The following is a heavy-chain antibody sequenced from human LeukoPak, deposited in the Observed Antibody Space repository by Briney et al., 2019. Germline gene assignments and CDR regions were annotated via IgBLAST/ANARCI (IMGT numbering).Heavy chain of an antibody. Sequence: SETLSLTCTVSGGSFSSYYWSWIRQPPGKGLEWIGYIYYSGSTNYNPSLKSRVTISVDTSKNQFSLKLSSVTAADTAVYYCARSFGGGNYRWFDPWGQGTLVTVSS. V-gene: IGHV4-59*08. CDR1: GGSFSSYY. J-gene: IGHJ5*02. CDR2: IYYSGST. CDR3: ARSFGGGNYRWFDP. D-gene: IGHD1-7*01.